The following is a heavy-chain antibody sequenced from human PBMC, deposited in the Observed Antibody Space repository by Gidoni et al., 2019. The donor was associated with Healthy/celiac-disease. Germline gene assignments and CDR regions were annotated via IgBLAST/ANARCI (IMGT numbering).Heavy chain of an antibody. D-gene: IGHD6-13*01. Sequence: EVQLVESGGGLVQPGSALSLSCAASGFTFDDYAMHWVRQAPGKGLEWVSGISWNSGSIGYADSVKGRFTISRDNAKNSLYLQMNSLRAEDTALYYCATEAAAGTLDPWGQGTLVTVSS. V-gene: IGHV3-9*01. CDR1: GFTFDDYA. J-gene: IGHJ5*02. CDR2: ISWNSGSI. CDR3: ATEAAAGTLDP.